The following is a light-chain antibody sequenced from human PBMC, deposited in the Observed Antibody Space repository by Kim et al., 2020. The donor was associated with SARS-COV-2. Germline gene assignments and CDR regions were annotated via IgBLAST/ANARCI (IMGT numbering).Light chain of an antibody. V-gene: IGKV6-21*01. J-gene: IGKJ4*01. CDR3: HHSSSFLLT. Sequence: PKVKIPTPCRGHQNIDTSLRWYQHTPDHSPKLLISYASQSFSGVPSRFSGGGSGTDFTLTINSLEAEDAAAYYCHHSSSFLLTFGGGTKVDIK. CDR2: YAS. CDR1: QNIDTS.